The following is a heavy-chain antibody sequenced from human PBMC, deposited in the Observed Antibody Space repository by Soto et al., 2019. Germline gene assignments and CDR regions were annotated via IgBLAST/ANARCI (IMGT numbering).Heavy chain of an antibody. V-gene: IGHV4-34*01. CDR2: INHSGST. CDR3: ARLSSPGPFDY. D-gene: IGHD1-26*01. Sequence: PSETLSLTCAVYGGSFSGYYWSWIRQPPGKGLEWIGEINHSGSTNYNPSLKSRVTISVDTSKNQFSLKLSSVTAEDTAVYYCARLSSPGPFDYWGQGTLVTVSS. CDR1: GGSFSGYY. J-gene: IGHJ4*02.